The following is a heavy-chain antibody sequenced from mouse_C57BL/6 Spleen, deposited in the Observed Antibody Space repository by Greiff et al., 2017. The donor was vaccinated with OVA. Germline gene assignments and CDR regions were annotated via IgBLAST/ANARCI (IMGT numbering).Heavy chain of an antibody. CDR1: GYTFTEYT. CDR3: ARHGYYDYDLAY. J-gene: IGHJ3*01. D-gene: IGHD2-4*01. V-gene: IGHV1-62-2*01. Sequence: VQGVESGAELVKPGASVKLSCKASGYTFTEYTIHWVKQRSGQGLEWIGWFYPGSGSIKYNEKFKDKATLTADKSSSTVYMELSRVTSEDSAVYFCARHGYYDYDLAYWGKGTLVTVSA. CDR2: FYPGSGSI.